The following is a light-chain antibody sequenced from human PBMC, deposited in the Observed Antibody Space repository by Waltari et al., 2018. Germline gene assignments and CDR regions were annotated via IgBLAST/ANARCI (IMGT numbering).Light chain of an antibody. J-gene: IGLJ3*02. CDR2: DVT. V-gene: IGLV2-14*03. CDR3: SSYTSNISWV. Sequence: QSALAQPASVSGIPGQSISISCTGTSSDIGGYNYVSWYQQPSGKAPKVIFYDVTYRPLGFFHRFFGSKSGNTASLTIYGLQAEDEAYYYCSSYTSNISWVFGGGTKLTVL. CDR1: SSDIGGYNY.